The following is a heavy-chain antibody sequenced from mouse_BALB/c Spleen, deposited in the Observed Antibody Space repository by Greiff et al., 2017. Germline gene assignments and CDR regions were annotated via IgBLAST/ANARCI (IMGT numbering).Heavy chain of an antibody. CDR1: GFTFSSFG. CDR3: ARSRPYGSREYYFDY. J-gene: IGHJ2*01. Sequence: DVMLVESGGGLVQPGGSRKLSCAASGFTFSSFGMHWVRQAPEKGLEWVAYISSGSSTIYYADTVKGRFTISRDNPKNTLFLQMTSLRSEDTAMYYCARSRPYGSREYYFDYWGQGTTLTVSS. CDR2: ISSGSSTI. V-gene: IGHV5-17*02. D-gene: IGHD1-1*01.